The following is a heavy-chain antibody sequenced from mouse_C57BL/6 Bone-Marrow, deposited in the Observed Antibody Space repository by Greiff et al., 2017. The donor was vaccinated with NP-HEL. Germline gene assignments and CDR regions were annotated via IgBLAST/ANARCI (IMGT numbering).Heavy chain of an antibody. CDR3: VRGGTTVVMDY. J-gene: IGHJ4*01. V-gene: IGHV10-1*01. Sequence: EVHLVESGGGLVQPKGSLKLSCAASGFSFNTYAMNWVRQAPGKGLEWVARIRSKSNNYATYYADSVKDRFTISRDDSESMLYLQMNNLKTEDTAMYYCVRGGTTVVMDYWGQGTSVTVSS. CDR1: GFSFNTYA. D-gene: IGHD1-1*01. CDR2: IRSKSNNYAT.